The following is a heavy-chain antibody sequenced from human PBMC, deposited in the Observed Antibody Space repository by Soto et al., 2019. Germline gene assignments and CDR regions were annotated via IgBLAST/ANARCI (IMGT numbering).Heavy chain of an antibody. D-gene: IGHD1-26*01. Sequence: QLQLQESGPGLVKPSETLSLTCTVSGGSISSSHYYWGWIRQPPGKGLGGIGSIYYSGSTYYNPSLKSLVTLSVDTSKNQFSLKLSSVTAADTAVYYCATQEVGGSYVYTFDPWGQGTLVTVSS. J-gene: IGHJ5*02. CDR2: IYYSGST. CDR1: GGSISSSHYY. CDR3: ATQEVGGSYVYTFDP. V-gene: IGHV4-39*01.